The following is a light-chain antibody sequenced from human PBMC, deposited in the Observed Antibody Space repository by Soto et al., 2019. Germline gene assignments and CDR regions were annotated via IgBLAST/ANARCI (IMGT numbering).Light chain of an antibody. CDR2: FAS. Sequence: EIVLTQSPATLSFSPGERATLSCRASQSVSSFLAWYQQRPGQAPRLLIYFASNRAAGVPPRFSGSGSGTDFTLTISSLEPEDFAVYSCQQRHDWPPTFGGGTKVDI. CDR1: QSVSSF. CDR3: QQRHDWPPT. V-gene: IGKV3-11*01. J-gene: IGKJ4*02.